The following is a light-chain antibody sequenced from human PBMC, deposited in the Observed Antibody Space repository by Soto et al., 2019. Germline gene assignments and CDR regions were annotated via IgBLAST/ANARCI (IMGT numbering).Light chain of an antibody. CDR3: SSYTSSSTYV. J-gene: IGLJ1*01. V-gene: IGLV2-14*01. CDR1: GSDVGGYNY. Sequence: QSVLTQPASVSGSPGQSITISCTGTGSDVGGYNYVSWYQQHPGKAPKLMIYEVSNWPSGVSNRFSGSKSGNTASLTISGLQAEDEADYYCSSYTSSSTYVFGTGTKVTVL. CDR2: EVS.